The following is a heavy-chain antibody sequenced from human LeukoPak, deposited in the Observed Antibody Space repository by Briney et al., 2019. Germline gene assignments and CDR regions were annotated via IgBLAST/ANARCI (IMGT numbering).Heavy chain of an antibody. CDR1: GFSNADYG. CDR3: ARDLSATWYSLAF. Sequence: GGSLRLSCVGAGFSNADYGMSWVRQVPGKGLEWVSGIDWRGQASEYADSVKGRFIISRDNAENSLYLQMNSLRPEDTGLYYCARDLSATWYSLAFWGQGTLVTVSS. J-gene: IGHJ4*02. CDR2: IDWRGQAS. V-gene: IGHV3-20*04. D-gene: IGHD2-15*01.